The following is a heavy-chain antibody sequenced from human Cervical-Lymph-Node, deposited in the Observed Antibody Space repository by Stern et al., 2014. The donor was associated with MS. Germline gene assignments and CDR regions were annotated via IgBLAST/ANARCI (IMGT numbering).Heavy chain of an antibody. CDR1: GFSLVTSGVR. J-gene: IGHJ4*02. CDR3: ARMMGSGYRHYFDY. Sequence: QVTLKESGPALVKPTQTLTLTCTFSGFSLVTSGVRVSWIRQPPGKALEWLARIDWNDKTFYNTSLMTRLTIFNDTSKNQVVLTMTNVDPVDTATYYCARMMGSGYRHYFDYWGQGTPVTVS. CDR2: IDWNDKT. D-gene: IGHD3-3*01. V-gene: IGHV2-70*04.